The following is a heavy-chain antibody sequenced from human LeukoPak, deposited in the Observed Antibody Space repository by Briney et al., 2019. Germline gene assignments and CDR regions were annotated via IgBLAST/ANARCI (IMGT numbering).Heavy chain of an antibody. CDR3: AKNGDRGAYCTGGTCYPYFYYYMDV. V-gene: IGHV3-23*01. D-gene: IGHD2-15*01. J-gene: IGHJ6*03. CDR2: ISGSGGST. Sequence: GGSLRLSCAASGFTFTSYAMSWVRQAPGKGLEWVSAISGSGGSTYYADSVKGRFTISSDNSKNTLYLQMNSLRAEDTAIYYCAKNGDRGAYCTGGTCYPYFYYYMDVWGKGTTVTI. CDR1: GFTFTSYA.